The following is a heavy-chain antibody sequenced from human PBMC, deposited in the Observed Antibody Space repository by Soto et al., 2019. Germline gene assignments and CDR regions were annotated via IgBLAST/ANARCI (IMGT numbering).Heavy chain of an antibody. CDR1: GYTFTSYD. Sequence: QVQLVQSGAEMKKPGASVKVSCKASGYTFTSYDINWVRQATGQGLEWMGWMNPNSGNTGYAQKFQGRVTMTRNTSISTAYMELSGLRSEDTAVYYCVSPYCSSTSCYLGTTFDIWGQGTMVTVSS. V-gene: IGHV1-8*01. CDR3: VSPYCSSTSCYLGTTFDI. D-gene: IGHD2-2*01. CDR2: MNPNSGNT. J-gene: IGHJ3*02.